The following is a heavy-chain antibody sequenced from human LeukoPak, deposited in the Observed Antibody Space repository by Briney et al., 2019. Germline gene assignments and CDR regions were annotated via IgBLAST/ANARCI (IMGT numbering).Heavy chain of an antibody. CDR3: AKDGVLLWFGEYDY. V-gene: IGHV3-23*01. Sequence: GGSLRLSCAASGFTFSSYAMSWVGQALGKGLEWVSAISGSGGSTYYADSVKGRFTISRDNSKNTLYLQMNSLRAEDTAVYYCAKDGVLLWFGEYDYWGQGTLVTVSS. D-gene: IGHD3-10*01. J-gene: IGHJ4*02. CDR2: ISGSGGST. CDR1: GFTFSSYA.